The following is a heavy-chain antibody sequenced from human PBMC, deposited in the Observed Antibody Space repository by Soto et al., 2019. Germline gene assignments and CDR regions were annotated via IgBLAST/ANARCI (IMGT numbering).Heavy chain of an antibody. V-gene: IGHV4-30-4*01. CDR2: IYYSGST. CDR1: GGSISSGGYY. CDR3: ARDVELTLIAARRPYYYGMDV. D-gene: IGHD6-6*01. J-gene: IGHJ6*02. Sequence: SETLSLTCTVSGGSISSGGYYWSWIRQPPGKGLEWIGYIYYSGSTYYNPSLKSRVTISVDTSKNQFSLKLSSVTAADTAVYYCARDVELTLIAARRPYYYGMDVWGQGTTVTVSS.